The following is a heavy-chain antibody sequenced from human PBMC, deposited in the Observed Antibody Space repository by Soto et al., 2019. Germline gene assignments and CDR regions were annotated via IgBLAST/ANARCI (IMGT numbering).Heavy chain of an antibody. J-gene: IGHJ4*02. V-gene: IGHV4-31*03. D-gene: IGHD3-3*01. CDR2: IYYSGST. CDR1: GGSISSGGYY. Sequence: SETLSLTCTVSGGSISSGGYYWSWIRQHPGKGLEWIGYIYYSGSTYYNPSLKSRVTISVDTSKNQFSLKLSSVTAADTAVYYCARDYYFFFFVFYRPPSSTVFWCQGLLVTLS. CDR3: ARDYYFFFFVFYRPPSSTVF.